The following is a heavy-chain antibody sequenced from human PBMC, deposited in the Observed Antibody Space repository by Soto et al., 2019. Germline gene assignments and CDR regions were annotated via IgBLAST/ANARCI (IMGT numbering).Heavy chain of an antibody. J-gene: IGHJ4*02. CDR3: ARDPEYDASEY. CDR2: ISGRGDTI. V-gene: IGHV3-11*01. Sequence: QVQLVESGGGLVKPGGSLRLSCAASGFTFSDSYMTWIRQAPGKGLEWMSYISGRGDTIYYADSVKGRFTVSRDNAKNSLYLEMNSLRAEGTAVYYCARDPEYDASEYWGQGTLVTVSS. D-gene: IGHD1-1*01. CDR1: GFTFSDSY.